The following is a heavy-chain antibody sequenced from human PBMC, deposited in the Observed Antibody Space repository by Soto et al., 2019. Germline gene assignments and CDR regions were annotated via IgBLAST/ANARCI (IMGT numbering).Heavy chain of an antibody. Sequence: EVQLVESGGGLVQPGGSLRLSCTASGFTFSSRAMNWVRQFPGRGLEWVSYISSSSSNIDYADSVKGRFTVSRDNAKNSLYLQMNTLRDEDTAVYYCASDRSLGSNWYYYLESWGQGTLVNVSS. CDR2: ISSSSSNI. CDR1: GFTFSSRA. CDR3: ASDRSLGSNWYYYLES. J-gene: IGHJ4*02. D-gene: IGHD1-20*01. V-gene: IGHV3-48*02.